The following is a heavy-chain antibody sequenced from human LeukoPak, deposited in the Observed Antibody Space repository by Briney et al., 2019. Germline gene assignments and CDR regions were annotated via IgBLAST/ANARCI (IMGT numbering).Heavy chain of an antibody. CDR3: AKTHLRTAYYFDY. Sequence: ASVKVSCKASGYTFTDYFMHWVRQAPGQGLEWMGIINPSGGSTSYAQKFQGRVTMTRDMSTSTVYMELSSLRSEDTAVYYCAKTHLRTAYYFDYWGQGTLVTVSS. CDR2: INPSGGST. V-gene: IGHV1-46*01. J-gene: IGHJ4*02. D-gene: IGHD3-3*01. CDR1: GYTFTDYF.